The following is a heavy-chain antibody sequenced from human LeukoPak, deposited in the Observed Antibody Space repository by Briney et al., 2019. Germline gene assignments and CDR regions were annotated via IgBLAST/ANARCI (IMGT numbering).Heavy chain of an antibody. J-gene: IGHJ4*02. CDR2: IYYSGST. Sequence: SETLSLTCTVSGGSISSYYWSWIRQPPGKGLEWIGYIYYSGSTNYNPSLKSRVTISVDTSKSQFSLKLSSVTAADTAVYYCARGSSWYGGFDYWGQGTLVTVSS. D-gene: IGHD6-13*01. V-gene: IGHV4-59*08. CDR3: ARGSSWYGGFDY. CDR1: GGSISSYY.